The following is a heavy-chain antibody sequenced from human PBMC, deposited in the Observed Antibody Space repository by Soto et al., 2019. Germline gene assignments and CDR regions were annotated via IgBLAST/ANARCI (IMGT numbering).Heavy chain of an antibody. CDR1: GGSISSSSYY. Sequence: WETLSLTCTVSGGSISSSSYYWGWIRQPPVKGLEWIGSIYYSGSTYYNPSLKSRVTISVDTSKNQFSLKLSSVTAAETAVYYCAGYCTNGVCYGYWGQGTLVTVSS. V-gene: IGHV4-39*01. D-gene: IGHD2-8*01. CDR3: AGYCTNGVCYGY. J-gene: IGHJ4*02. CDR2: IYYSGST.